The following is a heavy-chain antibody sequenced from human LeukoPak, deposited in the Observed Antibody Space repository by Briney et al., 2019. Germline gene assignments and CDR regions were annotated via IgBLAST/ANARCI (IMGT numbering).Heavy chain of an antibody. D-gene: IGHD4-11*01. Sequence: PGGSLRLSCAASGFTFSSFEMDWVRQAPGKGLEWVSSITTGGVGMYDDSLKGRFTISRDNAGNSLYLQMNSLRVEDTAVYYCARERDYTRDAFDIWGQGTIVTVSS. CDR2: ITTGGVG. V-gene: IGHV3-48*03. J-gene: IGHJ3*02. CDR1: GFTFSSFE. CDR3: ARERDYTRDAFDI.